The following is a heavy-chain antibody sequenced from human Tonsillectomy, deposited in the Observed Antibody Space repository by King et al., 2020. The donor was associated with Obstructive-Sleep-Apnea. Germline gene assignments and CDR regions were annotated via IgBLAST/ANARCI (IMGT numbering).Heavy chain of an antibody. Sequence: VQLVESGGGLVQPGGSLRLSCAASGFTFTNYAMSWVRQAPGKGLEWVSAISGSGRSTYYADSVKGRFTISRDNSENTLYLQMNSLRAEDTALYYCAKDRYSLTPAHWFDPWGQGTLVTVSS. CDR1: GFTFTNYA. CDR2: ISGSGRST. CDR3: AKDRYSLTPAHWFDP. V-gene: IGHV3-23*04. J-gene: IGHJ5*02. D-gene: IGHD5-18*01.